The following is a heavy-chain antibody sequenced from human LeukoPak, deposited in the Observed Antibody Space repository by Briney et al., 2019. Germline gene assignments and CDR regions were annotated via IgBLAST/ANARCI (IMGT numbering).Heavy chain of an antibody. Sequence: SETLSLTCAVYGGSFSGYYWSWIRQPPGKGLEWIGEINHGGSTNYNPSLKSRVTISVDTSKNQFSLKLSSVTAADTAVYYCARGTKVATTMVDYWGQGTLVTVSS. V-gene: IGHV4-34*01. CDR2: INHGGST. CDR1: GGSFSGYY. J-gene: IGHJ4*02. CDR3: ARGTKVATTMVDY. D-gene: IGHD3-10*01.